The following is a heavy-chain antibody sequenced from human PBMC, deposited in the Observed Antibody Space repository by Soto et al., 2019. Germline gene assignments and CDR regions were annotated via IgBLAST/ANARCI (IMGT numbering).Heavy chain of an antibody. CDR2: IYYSGST. V-gene: IGHV4-59*08. Sequence: SETLSLTCTVSGGSLSSYYWSWIRQPPGKGLEWIGYIYYSGSTNYNPSLKSRVTISVDTSKNQFSLKLSSVTAADTAVYYCAKQSVGRRAYYCDRVSVWGQGSTVIVSS. CDR1: GGSLSSYY. CDR3: AKQSVGRRAYYCDRVSV. D-gene: IGHD1-26*01. J-gene: IGHJ6*02.